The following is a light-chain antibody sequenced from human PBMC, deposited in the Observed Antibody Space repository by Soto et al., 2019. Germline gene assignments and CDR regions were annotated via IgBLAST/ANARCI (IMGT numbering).Light chain of an antibody. CDR3: QQSYSSPLT. J-gene: IGKJ4*01. Sequence: DIQMTQSPSTLSASVGDRVTITCRASQSINSWLAWYQQKSGKAPKLLIYGASSLQSGVPSRFSGSGSETDFTLTISSLQPEDFATYYCQQSYSSPLTFGGGTKVDIK. CDR2: GAS. CDR1: QSINSW. V-gene: IGKV1-39*01.